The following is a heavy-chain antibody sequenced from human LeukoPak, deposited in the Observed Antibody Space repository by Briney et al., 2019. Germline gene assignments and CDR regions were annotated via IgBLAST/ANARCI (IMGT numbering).Heavy chain of an antibody. CDR2: ISGSGGST. CDR3: AKRASGSYYFDY. V-gene: IGHV3-23*01. J-gene: IGHJ4*02. D-gene: IGHD1-26*01. CDR1: GFTLSSYA. Sequence: GGSLRLSCEASGFTLSSYAMTWFRQPPGQGLEWVPAISGSGGSTYYGDSVTGRFTISRDNSKNTLYLQMNSLRAEDTAVYYCAKRASGSYYFDYWGQGTLVTVSS.